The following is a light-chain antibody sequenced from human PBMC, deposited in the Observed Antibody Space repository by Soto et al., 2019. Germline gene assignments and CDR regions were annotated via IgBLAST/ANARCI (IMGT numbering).Light chain of an antibody. CDR3: QQRSKWPLT. CDR2: DAS. V-gene: IGKV3-11*01. CDR1: QNINTY. Sequence: EIVLTQSPATLSLSPGERATLSCRASQNINTYLAWYQQRPGQAPSLLIYDASNRATGIPARVSGSGSGTDFTLTITSLEPEDFGVYYCQQRSKWPLTFGGGTKVEIK. J-gene: IGKJ4*01.